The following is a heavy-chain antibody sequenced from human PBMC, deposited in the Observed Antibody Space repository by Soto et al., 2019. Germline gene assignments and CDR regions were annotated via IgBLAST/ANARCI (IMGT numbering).Heavy chain of an antibody. CDR1: GFTFSSYA. Sequence: GGSLRLSCAASGFTFSSYAMSWVRQAPGKGLEWVSAISGSGGSTYYADSVKGRFTISRDNSKNTLYLQMNSLRAEDTAVYYCALYYYDSSGHWGYFDYWGQGTLVTVS. D-gene: IGHD3-22*01. CDR2: ISGSGGST. J-gene: IGHJ4*02. CDR3: ALYYYDSSGHWGYFDY. V-gene: IGHV3-23*01.